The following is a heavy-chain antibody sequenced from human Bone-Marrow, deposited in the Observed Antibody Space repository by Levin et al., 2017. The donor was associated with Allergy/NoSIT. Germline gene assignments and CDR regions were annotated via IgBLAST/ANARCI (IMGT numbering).Heavy chain of an antibody. CDR1: GGTFSSYA. CDR3: ARVLEGGGRGWYYYMDV. Sequence: GGSLRLSCKASGGTFSSYAISWVRQAPGQGLEWMGGIIPIFGTANYAQKFQGRVTITADESTSTAYMELSSLRSEDTAVYYCARVLEGGGRGWYYYMDVWGKGTTVTVSS. CDR2: IIPIFGTA. J-gene: IGHJ6*03. V-gene: IGHV1-69*01. D-gene: IGHD2-15*01.